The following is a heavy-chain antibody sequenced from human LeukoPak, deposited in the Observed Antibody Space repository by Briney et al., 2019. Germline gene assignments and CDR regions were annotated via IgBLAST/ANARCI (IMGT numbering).Heavy chain of an antibody. CDR3: ARVGGSISPHWFDP. CDR1: GGSISSGSYY. CDR2: IYTSGST. J-gene: IGHJ5*02. V-gene: IGHV4-61*02. Sequence: SQTLSLTCTVSGGSISSGSYYWSWIRQPAGKGLEWIGRIYTSGSTNYNPSLKSRVTISVDTSKNQFSLKLSSVTAADTAVYYCARVGGSISPHWFDPWGQGTLVTVSP. D-gene: IGHD2-15*01.